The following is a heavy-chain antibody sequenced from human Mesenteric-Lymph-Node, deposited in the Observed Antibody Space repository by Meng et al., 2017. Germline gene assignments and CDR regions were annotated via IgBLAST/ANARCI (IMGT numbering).Heavy chain of an antibody. CDR1: GYTFINYA. V-gene: IGHV7-4-1*02. D-gene: IGHD3-3*01. CDR3: ARVAPSGYRYFDY. J-gene: IGHJ4*02. CDR2: INTNTGNP. Sequence: QVVESGAELKKPGASVTGSCKASGYTFINYAMNWVRQAPGQGLEWMGWINTNTGNPTYAQGFTRRIVFSLDTSFRTAYLQISSLKAEDTAVYYCARVAPSGYRYFDYWGQGTLVTVSS.